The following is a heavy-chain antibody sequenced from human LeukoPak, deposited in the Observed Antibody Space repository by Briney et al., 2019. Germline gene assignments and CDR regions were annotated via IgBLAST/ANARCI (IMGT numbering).Heavy chain of an antibody. CDR3: ARVNARPGTSWYFDY. D-gene: IGHD6-13*01. V-gene: IGHV3-7*01. CDR2: IKEDGSEK. Sequence: GGSLRLSCAASGLTFSNYWMTWVRQAPGKGLEWVANIKEDGSEKYYVDSVKGRFTISRDNAENSLYLQMNSLRAEDTAVYYCARVNARPGTSWYFDYWGQGTLVTVSS. CDR1: GLTFSNYW. J-gene: IGHJ4*02.